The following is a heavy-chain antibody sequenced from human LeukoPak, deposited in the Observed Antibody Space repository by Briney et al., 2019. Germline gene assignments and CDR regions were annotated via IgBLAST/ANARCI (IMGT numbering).Heavy chain of an antibody. Sequence: ASVKVSCKASGYTFTSYDINWVRQATGQGLEWMGWMNPNSGNTGYAQKFQGRVTITRNTSISTAYMELSSLRPEDTAVYYCARDFVSYGSGSLMVFQHWGQGTLVTVSS. V-gene: IGHV1-8*03. J-gene: IGHJ1*01. CDR1: GYTFTSYD. CDR2: MNPNSGNT. CDR3: ARDFVSYGSGSLMVFQH. D-gene: IGHD3-10*01.